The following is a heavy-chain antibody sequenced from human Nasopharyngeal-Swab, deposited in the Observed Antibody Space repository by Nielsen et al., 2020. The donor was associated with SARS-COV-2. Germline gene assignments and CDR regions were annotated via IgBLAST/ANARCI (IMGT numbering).Heavy chain of an antibody. V-gene: IGHV4-31*03. D-gene: IGHD2-15*01. CDR1: GGSISSGGYY. CDR3: ARGSRRWLVATSATRGAYYMDV. CDR2: IYYSGST. J-gene: IGHJ6*03. Sequence: SETLSLTCTVSGGSISSGGYYWSWIRQHPGKGLEWIGYIYYSGSTYYNPSLKSRVTISVDTSKNQFSLKLSSVTAADTAVYYCARGSRRWLVATSATRGAYYMDVWGKGTTVTVSS.